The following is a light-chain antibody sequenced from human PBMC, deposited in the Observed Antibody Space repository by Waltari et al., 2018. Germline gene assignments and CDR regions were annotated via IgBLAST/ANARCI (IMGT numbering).Light chain of an antibody. J-gene: IGLJ1*01. Sequence: QSALSQPASVSGSPGQSLTITFTGASTALAGANLLPWYQHHPNRAPKLIIYEATKRPSGTSHRFSGAKSGATASLRISGLQADDEADYYCCSYTGSSTSYGCGGGTKVTVL. V-gene: IGLV2-23*01. CDR2: EAT. CDR3: CSYTGSSTSYG. CDR1: STALAGANL.